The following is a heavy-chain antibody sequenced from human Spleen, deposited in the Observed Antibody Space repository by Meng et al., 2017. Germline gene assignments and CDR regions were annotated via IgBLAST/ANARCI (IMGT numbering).Heavy chain of an antibody. V-gene: IGHV3-74*01. CDR2: INSDGSST. J-gene: IGHJ6*02. Sequence: GESLKISCAASGFTFSSYWMHWVRQAPGKGLVWVSRINSDGSSTAYEDSVKGRFTISRDNAKNTLYLQMNSLRAEDTAVYYCARVSTDYDILYGMDVWGQGTTVTVSS. D-gene: IGHD3-9*01. CDR1: GFTFSSYW. CDR3: ARVSTDYDILYGMDV.